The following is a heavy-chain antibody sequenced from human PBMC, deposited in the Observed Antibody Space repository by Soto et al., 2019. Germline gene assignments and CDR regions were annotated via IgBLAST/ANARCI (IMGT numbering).Heavy chain of an antibody. CDR1: GGSISPYF. D-gene: IGHD6-19*01. CDR2: IAYSGST. V-gene: IGHV4-59*01. J-gene: IGHJ4*02. Sequence: PSETLSLTCIVSGGSISPYFWSWIRQPQGKGLEWIGYIAYSGSTNYNPSLKSRVTISVDTSKNQFSLKVSSVTAADTAVYYCARNWFSVAGRDDFDYWGQGTLVTVSS. CDR3: ARNWFSVAGRDDFDY.